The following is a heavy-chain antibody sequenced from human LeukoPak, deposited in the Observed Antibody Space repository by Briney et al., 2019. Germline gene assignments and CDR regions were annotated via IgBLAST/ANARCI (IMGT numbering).Heavy chain of an antibody. D-gene: IGHD3-3*01. CDR2: IYPGDSDT. CDR3: AKTPYYDFWSGYSQPYYFDY. Sequence: GESLKISCKGSGYSFTSYWIGWVRQMPGKGLEWMGIIYPGDSDTRYSPSFQGQVTISADESISTAYLQWSSLKASDTAMYYCAKTPYYDFWSGYSQPYYFDYWGQGTLVTVSS. V-gene: IGHV5-51*01. J-gene: IGHJ4*02. CDR1: GYSFTSYW.